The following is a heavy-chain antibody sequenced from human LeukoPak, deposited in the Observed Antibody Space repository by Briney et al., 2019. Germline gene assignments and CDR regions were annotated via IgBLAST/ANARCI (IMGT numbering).Heavy chain of an antibody. V-gene: IGHV1-2*02. CDR2: INPNSGGT. J-gene: IGHJ4*02. D-gene: IGHD1-26*01. CDR1: GYTFTGYY. Sequence: ASVKVSCKASGYTFTGYYMHWVRQAPGQGLEWMGWINPNSGGTNYSQKVQGGGTMTRDTSISTAYMEMSRLRSDDTAVYYCARVSATKWELYDYCRQGTLVTVSS. CDR3: ARVSATKWELYDY.